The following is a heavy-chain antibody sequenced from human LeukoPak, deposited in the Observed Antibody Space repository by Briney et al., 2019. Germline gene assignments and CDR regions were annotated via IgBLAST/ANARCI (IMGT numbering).Heavy chain of an antibody. CDR1: GFTFSSYS. V-gene: IGHV3-21*01. CDR3: ARVRRDGYNLGIDY. Sequence: GGSLRLSCAASGFTFSSYSMNWVRQAPGKGLEWVSSISSSSSYIYYADSVKGRFTISRDNAKNSLYLQMNSLRAEDTAVYYCARVRRDGYNLGIDYWGQGTLVTVSS. CDR2: ISSSSSYI. J-gene: IGHJ4*02. D-gene: IGHD5-24*01.